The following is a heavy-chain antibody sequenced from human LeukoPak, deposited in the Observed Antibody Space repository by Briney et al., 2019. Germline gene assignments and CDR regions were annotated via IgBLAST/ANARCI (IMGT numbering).Heavy chain of an antibody. D-gene: IGHD3-10*01. CDR1: GGSLSGYY. CDR2: INHSGST. V-gene: IGHV4-34*01. CDR3: ARGDPYYHGSGSYSPYYFDY. Sequence: PSETLSHTCAVYGGSLSGYYWSLIRQPPGKGLEWIGEINHSGSTNYNPSLKSRVTISIDTSKNQFSLKLSSVTAADTAVYYCARGDPYYHGSGSYSPYYFDYWGQGTLVTVSS. J-gene: IGHJ4*02.